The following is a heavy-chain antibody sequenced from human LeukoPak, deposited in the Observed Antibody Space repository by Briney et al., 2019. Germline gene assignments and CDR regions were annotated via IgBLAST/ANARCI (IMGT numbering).Heavy chain of an antibody. V-gene: IGHV3-7*01. D-gene: IGHD1-7*01. CDR1: GFTFSSYG. Sequence: PGGSLRLSCAASGFTFSSYGMHWVRQAPGKGLEWVANIKQDGSEKYYVDSVKGRFTISRDNAKNSLYLQMNSLRAEDTAVYYCARVITGTNDYWGQGTLVTVSS. CDR2: IKQDGSEK. CDR3: ARVITGTNDY. J-gene: IGHJ4*02.